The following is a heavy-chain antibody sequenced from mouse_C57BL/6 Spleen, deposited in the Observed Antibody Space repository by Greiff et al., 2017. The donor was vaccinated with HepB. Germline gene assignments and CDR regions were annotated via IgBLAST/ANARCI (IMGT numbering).Heavy chain of an antibody. CDR3: AREYYGSSSYYFDY. V-gene: IGHV1-76*01. J-gene: IGHJ2*01. CDR1: GYTFTDYY. CDR2: IYPGSGNT. D-gene: IGHD1-1*01. Sequence: VQLQQSGAELVRPGASVKLSCKASGYTFTDYYINWVKQRPGQGLEWIARIYPGSGNTYYNEKFKGKATLTAEKSSSTAYMQLSSLTSEDSAVYFCAREYYGSSSYYFDYWGQGTTLTVSS.